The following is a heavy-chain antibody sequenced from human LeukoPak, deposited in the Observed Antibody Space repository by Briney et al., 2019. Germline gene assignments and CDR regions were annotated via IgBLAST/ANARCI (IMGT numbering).Heavy chain of an antibody. CDR1: GGSISSSSYY. CDR2: IYYSGST. D-gene: IGHD3-10*01. Sequence: SETPSLTCTVSGGSISSSSYYWAWIRQPPGKGLEWIGSIYYSGSTYYNPPLKSRVTISVDTSKKQFSLKLSSVTAADTAVYYCAGVAYYDSGNYYFDYWGQGTLVTVSS. V-gene: IGHV4-39*05. J-gene: IGHJ4*02. CDR3: AGVAYYDSGNYYFDY.